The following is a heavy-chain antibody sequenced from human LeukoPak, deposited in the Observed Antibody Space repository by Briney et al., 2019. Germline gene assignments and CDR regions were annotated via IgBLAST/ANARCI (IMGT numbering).Heavy chain of an antibody. J-gene: IGHJ4*02. CDR2: LPPDELGI. CDR3: VGTIASRGSEY. Sequence: GGSLRLSCAASGFTFTNYWMHWVRQAPGMGLVWVSRLPPDELGIIYADSVKGRFTVSRDNAKNTVFLQMNNLRVDDTAMYYCVGTIASRGSEYWGQGALVTVSS. CDR1: GFTFTNYW. D-gene: IGHD6-6*01. V-gene: IGHV3-74*01.